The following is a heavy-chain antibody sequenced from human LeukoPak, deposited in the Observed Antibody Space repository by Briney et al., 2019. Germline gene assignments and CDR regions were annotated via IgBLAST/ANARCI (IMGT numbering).Heavy chain of an antibody. J-gene: IGHJ3*02. CDR1: GYTFTGYH. V-gene: IGHV1-2*02. CDR3: ARDRNSGSSLDI. D-gene: IGHD6-6*01. Sequence: ASVKVSCKASGYTFTGYHIHWVRQAPGQGLEWMAWINPNSGGTSYAQRFQGRVTMTRDTSISTAYMELSSLKSDDTAVYYCARDRNSGSSLDIWGQGTMLTVSS. CDR2: INPNSGGT.